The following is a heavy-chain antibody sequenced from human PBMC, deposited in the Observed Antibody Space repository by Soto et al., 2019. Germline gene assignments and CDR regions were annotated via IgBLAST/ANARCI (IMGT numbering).Heavy chain of an antibody. J-gene: IGHJ3*02. D-gene: IGHD1-26*01. CDR3: ARLNTGRWDPNGGAFDI. V-gene: IGHV4-39*01. Sequence: QLQLQESGPGLVKPSETLSLTCTVSGGSISSSSYYWGWIRQPPGKGLEWIGSIYYSGSTYYNPSLKSRVPIFVVTSTNQFSLKLSSVTAADTAVYYCARLNTGRWDPNGGAFDIWCQGTMVTVSS. CDR2: IYYSGST. CDR1: GGSISSSSYY.